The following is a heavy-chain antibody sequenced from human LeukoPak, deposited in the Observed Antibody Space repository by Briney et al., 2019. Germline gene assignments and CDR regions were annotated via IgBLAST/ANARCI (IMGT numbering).Heavy chain of an antibody. CDR2: ISAYNGNT. Sequence: ASVKVSCKASGYTFTSYGISWVRQAPGQGLEWMGWISAYNGNTNYAQKLQGRVTMTTDTSTSTAYMELRSLRSDDTAVYYCARGWYYYGSGSYSDYWGQGTLVTVSS. J-gene: IGHJ4*02. V-gene: IGHV1-18*01. CDR1: GYTFTSYG. CDR3: ARGWYYYGSGSYSDY. D-gene: IGHD3-10*01.